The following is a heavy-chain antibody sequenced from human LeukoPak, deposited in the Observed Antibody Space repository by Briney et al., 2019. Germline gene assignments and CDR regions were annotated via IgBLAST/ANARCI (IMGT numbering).Heavy chain of an antibody. CDR2: ISGSAGST. CDR1: GFTFSSYA. Sequence: GGSLGLSCAASGFTFSSYAMSWVRQAPGKGLEWVSGISGSAGSTYYADSVKGRFTISRDNSKNTVYLQMNSLRAEDTAVYYCAKEAILLPVHPSHNPDYYYGMDVWGQGTTVTVSS. V-gene: IGHV3-23*01. CDR3: AKEAILLPVHPSHNPDYYYGMDV. D-gene: IGHD3-22*01. J-gene: IGHJ6*02.